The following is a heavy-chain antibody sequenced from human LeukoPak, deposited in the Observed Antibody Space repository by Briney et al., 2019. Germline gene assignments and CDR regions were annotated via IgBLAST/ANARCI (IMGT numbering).Heavy chain of an antibody. Sequence: GGSLRLSCAASGFTFSSYAMSWVRQAPGKGLEWDSAISGSGGSTYYADSVKGRFTISRDNSKNTLYLQMNSLRAEDTAVYYCAKGLAVAGIWENWFDPWGQGTLVTVSS. CDR3: AKGLAVAGIWENWFDP. CDR2: ISGSGGST. CDR1: GFTFSSYA. J-gene: IGHJ5*02. D-gene: IGHD6-19*01. V-gene: IGHV3-23*01.